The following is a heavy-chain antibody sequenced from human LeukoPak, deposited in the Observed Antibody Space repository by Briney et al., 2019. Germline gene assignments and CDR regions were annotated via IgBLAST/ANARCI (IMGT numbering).Heavy chain of an antibody. CDR2: INHSGST. CDR3: ARGVGSSWLSAEYFQH. D-gene: IGHD6-13*01. Sequence: PSETLSLTCAVYGGSFSGYYWSWIRQPPGKGLEWIGEINHSGSTNYNPPLKSRVTISVDTSKNQFSLKLSSVTAADTAVYYCARGVGSSWLSAEYFQHWGQGTLVTVSS. J-gene: IGHJ1*01. CDR1: GGSFSGYY. V-gene: IGHV4-34*01.